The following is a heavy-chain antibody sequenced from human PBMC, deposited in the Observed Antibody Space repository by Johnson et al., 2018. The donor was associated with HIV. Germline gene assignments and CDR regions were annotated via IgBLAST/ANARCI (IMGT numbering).Heavy chain of an antibody. J-gene: IGHJ3*02. Sequence: QVKLVESGGGLVKPGGSLRLSCAASGFTFSSYAMHWVRQAPGKGLEWVAVISYDGSNKYYADSVKGRFTISRDNSKNTLYLQMNSLRAEDTAVYYCATIDALDIWGQGTMVTVSS. V-gene: IGHV3-30*04. CDR1: GFTFSSYA. CDR2: ISYDGSNK. CDR3: ATIDALDI.